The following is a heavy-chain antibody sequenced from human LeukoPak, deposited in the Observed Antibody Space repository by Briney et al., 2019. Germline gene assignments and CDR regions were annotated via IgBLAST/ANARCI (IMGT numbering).Heavy chain of an antibody. CDR2: INHSGST. V-gene: IGHV4-34*01. D-gene: IGHD6-6*01. J-gene: IGHJ4*02. CDR1: GGSFSGYY. CDR3: ARGSGGQLAQIRFDY. Sequence: SETLSLTCAVYGGSFSGYYWSWIRQPPGKGLEWIGEINHSGSTNYNPSLKSRVTISVDTSKNQFSLKLSSVTAADTAVYYCARGSGGQLAQIRFDYWGQGTLVTVSS.